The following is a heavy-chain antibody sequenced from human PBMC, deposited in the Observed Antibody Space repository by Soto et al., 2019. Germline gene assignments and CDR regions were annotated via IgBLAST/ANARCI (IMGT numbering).Heavy chain of an antibody. Sequence: QVQLVQSGAEVKKPGSSVKVFCKASGGTFSTYGISWVRQAPGQGLEWMGGIIPVLGTANYAQKFQGRVTITADESTTTAYMELSSLSSEDTAVYYCARVRGGMATIRDAFDIWGQGTMVTVSS. V-gene: IGHV1-69*01. CDR1: GGTFSTYG. J-gene: IGHJ3*02. D-gene: IGHD5-12*01. CDR3: ARVRGGMATIRDAFDI. CDR2: IIPVLGTA.